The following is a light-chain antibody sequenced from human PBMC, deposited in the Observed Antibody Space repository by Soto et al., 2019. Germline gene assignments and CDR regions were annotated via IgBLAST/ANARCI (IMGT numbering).Light chain of an antibody. V-gene: IGKV3-20*01. CDR2: GAS. J-gene: IGKJ1*01. CDR3: QQYGSSGT. Sequence: EIVLTHSPGTLSLSPGEIATLSCRASQSVSNNYLASYQQKPGQAPRLLIYGASNRATGIPDRFSGSGSGTDFTLTISRLEPEDFAVYYCQQYGSSGTFGQGTKVDIK. CDR1: QSVSNNY.